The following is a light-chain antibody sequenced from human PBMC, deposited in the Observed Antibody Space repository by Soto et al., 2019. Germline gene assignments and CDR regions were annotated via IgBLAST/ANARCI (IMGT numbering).Light chain of an antibody. J-gene: IGKJ1*01. CDR3: QQYHRYST. CDR1: QSINAW. V-gene: IGKV1-5*01. Sequence: DIQMTQAPSTLSASVGDRVAITCRASQSINAWLAWYQQKPGKAPKLLIYDVSTLDSGVPSRFSGSASGTEFTLTISSLESDDFATYYCQQYHRYSTFXQGTKVDIK. CDR2: DVS.